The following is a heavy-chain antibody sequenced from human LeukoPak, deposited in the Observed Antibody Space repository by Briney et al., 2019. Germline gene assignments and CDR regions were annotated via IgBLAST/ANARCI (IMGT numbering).Heavy chain of an antibody. D-gene: IGHD3-3*01. CDR3: ARDPQGYDFWSGPKSWFDP. CDR1: GGSISSCY. CDR2: IYYSGST. J-gene: IGHJ5*02. V-gene: IGHV4-59*01. Sequence: PSETLSLTCTVSGGSISSCYWSWLRQPPGKGREWMGYIYYSGSTNYNPALKSRVTISVDTSKNQFSLKLSSVTAADTAVYYCARDPQGYDFWSGPKSWFDPWGQGTLVTVSS.